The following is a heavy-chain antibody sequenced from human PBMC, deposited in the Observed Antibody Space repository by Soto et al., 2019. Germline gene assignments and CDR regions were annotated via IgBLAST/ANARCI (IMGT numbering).Heavy chain of an antibody. Sequence: GASVKVSCKASGYTFTNYGFSWVRQAPGQGLEWMGWISVYNGNTNYAQKLQGRVTMTTHTSTSTAYMELRSLRSDDTAVYYCARATKQLVPDYWGQGTLVTVSS. CDR3: ARATKQLVPDY. V-gene: IGHV1-18*04. CDR2: ISVYNGNT. CDR1: GYTFTNYG. J-gene: IGHJ4*02. D-gene: IGHD6-6*01.